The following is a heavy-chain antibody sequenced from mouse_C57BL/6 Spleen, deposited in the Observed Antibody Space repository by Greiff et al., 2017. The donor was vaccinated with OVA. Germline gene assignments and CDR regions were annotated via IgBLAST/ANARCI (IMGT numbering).Heavy chain of an antibody. V-gene: IGHV1-64*01. CDR2: IHPNSGST. J-gene: IGHJ2*01. Sequence: VQLQQPGAELVKPGASVKLSCKASGYTFTSYWMHWVKQRPRQGLEWIGMIHPNSGSTNYNEKFKSKATLTVDKSSSTAYMQLSSLTSEDSAVYYCARSPDYDCDYWGQGTTLTVSS. CDR3: ARSPDYDCDY. D-gene: IGHD2-4*01. CDR1: GYTFTSYW.